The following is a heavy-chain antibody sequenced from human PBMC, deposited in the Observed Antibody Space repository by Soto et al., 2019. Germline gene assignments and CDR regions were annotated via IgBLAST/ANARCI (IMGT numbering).Heavy chain of an antibody. Sequence: EVQVVESGGGLVQPGGSLRLSCTASGITFRNHWMNWVHQAPGQGLEWVANINPDGSQKNYVDSVKGRFTISRDNSRNSAYLQMDSLREEETAVYYCLGSGSCGWGQGTLVTVSS. D-gene: IGHD3-10*01. CDR2: INPDGSQK. V-gene: IGHV3-7*02. CDR1: GITFRNHW. CDR3: LGSGSCG. J-gene: IGHJ4*02.